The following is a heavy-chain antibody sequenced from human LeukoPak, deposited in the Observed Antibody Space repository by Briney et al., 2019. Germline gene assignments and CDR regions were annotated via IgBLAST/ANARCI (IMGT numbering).Heavy chain of an antibody. CDR3: ARGVDTVFDY. J-gene: IGHJ4*02. V-gene: IGHV4-59*08. CDR2: IYYSGST. CDR1: GGSISSYY. Sequence: SETLSLTCTVSGGSISSYYWSWIRQPPGKGLEWIGYIYYSGSTNYNPSLKSRVTISVDTSKNQFSLKLSSVAAADTAVYYCARGVDTVFDYWGQGVLVTVSS. D-gene: IGHD5-18*01.